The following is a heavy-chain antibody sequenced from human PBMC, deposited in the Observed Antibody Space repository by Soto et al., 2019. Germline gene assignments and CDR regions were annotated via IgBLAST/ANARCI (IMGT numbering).Heavy chain of an antibody. J-gene: IGHJ4*02. CDR3: AKAKDYYGSGSSPNNY. CDR2: ISGSGGST. CDR1: GFTFSSYA. D-gene: IGHD3-10*01. Sequence: GGSLRLSCAASGFTFSSYAMSWVRQAPGKGLEWVSAISGSGGSTYYADSVKGRFTISRDNSKNTLYLQMNSLRAEDTAVYYCAKAKDYYGSGSSPNNYWGQGTLVTVSS. V-gene: IGHV3-23*01.